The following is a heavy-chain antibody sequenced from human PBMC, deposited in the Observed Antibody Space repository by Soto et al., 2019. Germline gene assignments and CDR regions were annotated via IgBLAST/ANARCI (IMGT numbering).Heavy chain of an antibody. V-gene: IGHV4-34*01. J-gene: IGHJ6*02. D-gene: IGHD3-10*01. CDR1: GGSFSGYY. CDR3: ARGMRGGSGSYYNPYYYYYGMDV. Sequence: QVQLQQWGAGLLKPSETLSLTCAVYGGSFSGYYWSWIRQPPGKGLEWIGEINHSGSTNYNPSLKGRVTISVDTSKNQFSLKLSSVTAADTAVYYCARGMRGGSGSYYNPYYYYYGMDVWGQGTTVTVSS. CDR2: INHSGST.